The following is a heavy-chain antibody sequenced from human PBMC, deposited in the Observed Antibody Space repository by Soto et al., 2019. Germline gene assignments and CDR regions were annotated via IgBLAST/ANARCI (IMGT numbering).Heavy chain of an antibody. CDR2: ISSNGGST. Sequence: EVQLVESGGGLVQPGGSLRLSCAASGFTFSSYAMHWVRQAPGKGLECVAAISSNGGSTYYANSVKGRFTISRDNSKNTLYLQMGSLRAEDGALYCCARDGFATTVHSPYYYYLDVWGKGTTVTVSS. CDR1: GFTFSSYA. J-gene: IGHJ6*03. CDR3: ARDGFATTVHSPYYYYLDV. V-gene: IGHV3-64*01. D-gene: IGHD4-17*01.